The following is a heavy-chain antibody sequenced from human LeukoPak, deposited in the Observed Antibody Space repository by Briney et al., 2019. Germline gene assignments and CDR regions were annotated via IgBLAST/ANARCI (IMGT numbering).Heavy chain of an antibody. D-gene: IGHD1/OR15-1a*01. CDR2: ISYSGSGDYNPSLKSRLT. CDR3: AKWEQSTNAFDI. J-gene: IGHJ3*02. Sequence: SETLSLTCNVSGDSISRFYWNWIRQPPGKGLEWIGYISYSGSGDYNPSLKSRLTNYNPSLKSRVTMSADTSKNQLSLRLNSVTAADTAVYYCAKWEQSTNAFDIWGQGTMVTVSS. CDR1: GDSISRFY. V-gene: IGHV4-59*01.